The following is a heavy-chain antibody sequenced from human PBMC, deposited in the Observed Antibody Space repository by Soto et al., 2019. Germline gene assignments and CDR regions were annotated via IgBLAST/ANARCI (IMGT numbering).Heavy chain of an antibody. D-gene: IGHD1-7*01. J-gene: IGHJ5*02. Sequence: SETLSLTFTVSGGSVSSGSYYWSWIRQPPGKGLEWIGYIYYSVSTNYKPSLKSRVTISVDTSKNQFSLKLSSVTAAETAVYYCATGSDWNYEGDWFDPWGQGTLVTVSS. CDR3: ATGSDWNYEGDWFDP. CDR2: IYYSVST. V-gene: IGHV4-61*01. CDR1: GGSVSSGSYY.